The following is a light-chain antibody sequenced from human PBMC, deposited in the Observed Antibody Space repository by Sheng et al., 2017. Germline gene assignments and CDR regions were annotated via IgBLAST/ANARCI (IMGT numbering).Light chain of an antibody. V-gene: IGKV3-20*01. CDR2: GTS. Sequence: EIVLTQSPGTLSLSPGERATLSCRASQSVSSSYLGWYQQKPGQAPRLLIYGTSSRATGIPDRFSGSGSGTDFTLTISGLEPEDFAVYYCHQYSGTPPWTFGQGTKVEIK. CDR1: QSVSSSY. CDR3: HQYSGTPPWT. J-gene: IGKJ1*01.